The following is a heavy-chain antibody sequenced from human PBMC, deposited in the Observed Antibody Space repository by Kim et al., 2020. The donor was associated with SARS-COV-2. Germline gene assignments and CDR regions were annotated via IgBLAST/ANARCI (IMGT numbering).Heavy chain of an antibody. D-gene: IGHD3-22*01. CDR1: GFTFSSYA. J-gene: IGHJ3*02. V-gene: IGHV3-64*01. Sequence: GGSLRLSCAASGFTFSSYAMHWVRQAPGKGLEYVSAISSNGGSTYYANSVKGRFTISRDNSKNTLYLQMGSLRAEDMAVYYCARDGGLSYYDSTGGAFDIWGQGTMVTVSS. CDR3: ARDGGLSYYDSTGGAFDI. CDR2: ISSNGGST.